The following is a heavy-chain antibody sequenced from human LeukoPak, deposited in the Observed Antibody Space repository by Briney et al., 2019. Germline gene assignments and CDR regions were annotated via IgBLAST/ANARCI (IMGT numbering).Heavy chain of an antibody. Sequence: GGSLRLSCAASGFTFSDYYMSWIRQAPGKGLEWVSYISSSGSTIYYADSVKGRFTISRDNSKNTLYLQMNSLRAEDTAVYYCAKDRSRSSGSPGYFQHWGQGTLVTVSS. CDR1: GFTFSDYY. CDR3: AKDRSRSSGSPGYFQH. D-gene: IGHD6-19*01. CDR2: ISSSGSTI. V-gene: IGHV3-11*04. J-gene: IGHJ1*01.